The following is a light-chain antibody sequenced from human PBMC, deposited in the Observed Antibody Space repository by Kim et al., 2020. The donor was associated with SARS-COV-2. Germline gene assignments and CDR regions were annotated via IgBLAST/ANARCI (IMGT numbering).Light chain of an antibody. V-gene: IGLV2-8*01. CDR3: SSYAGSNNLV. CDR2: EVS. CDR1: SRYFGGYNY. J-gene: IGLJ2*01. Sequence: GHSVTIPRPGTSRYFGGYNYVSWYQQHPGKAPKLMIYEVSKRPSGVPDRFSGSKSGNTASLTVSGLQAEDEADYYCSSYAGSNNLVFGGGTKVTVL.